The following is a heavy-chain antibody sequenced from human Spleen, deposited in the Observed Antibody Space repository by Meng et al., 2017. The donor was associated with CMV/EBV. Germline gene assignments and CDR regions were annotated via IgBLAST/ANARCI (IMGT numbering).Heavy chain of an antibody. Sequence: SETLSLTCTVSGDAISSSTYYWAWIRQPPGKGLSWIGSIDYSGSTYYNSSLKSRVTISVDTSRNQFSLKLSSVTAADTAVYYCAREVSAPGVFGRRNFDLWGRGTLVTVSS. J-gene: IGHJ2*01. CDR3: AREVSAPGVFGRRNFDL. CDR1: GDAISSSTYY. V-gene: IGHV4-39*07. D-gene: IGHD3-16*02. CDR2: IDYSGST.